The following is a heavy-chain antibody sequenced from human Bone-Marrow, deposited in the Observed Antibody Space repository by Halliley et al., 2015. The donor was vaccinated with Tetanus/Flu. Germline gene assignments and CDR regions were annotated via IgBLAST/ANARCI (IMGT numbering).Heavy chain of an antibody. V-gene: IGHV4-31*02. D-gene: IGHD3-10*01. J-gene: IGHJ5*01. CDR2: IDYSGST. CDR3: ARESGVRGFFWFDS. Sequence: WLGKIDYSGSTSYNPSLESRVTISIDTSKNQFFLKVTSVTAADTAVYYCARESGVRGFFWFDSWGQGNLVTVLS.